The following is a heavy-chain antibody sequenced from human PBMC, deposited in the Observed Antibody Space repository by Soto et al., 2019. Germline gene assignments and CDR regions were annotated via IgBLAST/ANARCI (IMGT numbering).Heavy chain of an antibody. CDR1: GYTFTSYG. CDR2: ISAYNGNT. D-gene: IGHD3-22*01. Sequence: GASVKVSCKASGYTFTSYGISWVRQAPGQGLEWMGWISAYNGNTNYAQKLQGRVTMTTDTSTSTAYMELRSLRSDDTPVYYCARVLHEGTLIVVVQPAFDYWGQGNLVTVSP. V-gene: IGHV1-18*01. J-gene: IGHJ4*02. CDR3: ARVLHEGTLIVVVQPAFDY.